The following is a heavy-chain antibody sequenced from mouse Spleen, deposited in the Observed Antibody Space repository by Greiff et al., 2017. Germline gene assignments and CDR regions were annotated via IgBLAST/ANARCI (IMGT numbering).Heavy chain of an antibody. Sequence: QVQLQQSGPGLVQPSQSLSITCTVSGFSLTSYGVHWVRQSPGKGLEWLGVIWSGGSTDYNAAFISRLSISKDNSKSQVFFKMNSLQADDTAIYYCARNGETLLLRETSYWYFDVWGAGTTVTVSS. CDR3: ARNGETLLLRETSYWYFDV. V-gene: IGHV2-2*01. J-gene: IGHJ1*01. CDR1: GFSLTSYG. CDR2: IWSGGST. D-gene: IGHD1-1*01.